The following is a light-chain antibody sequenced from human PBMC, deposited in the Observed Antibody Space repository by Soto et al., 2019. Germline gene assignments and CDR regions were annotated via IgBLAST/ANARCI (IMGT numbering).Light chain of an antibody. CDR3: QHTRT. V-gene: IGKV1-5*01. CDR1: QNINNW. Sequence: DFQMTQSPSTLSASVGDRVTITCRASQNINNWVARYQQKPGKAPKFLIYDASTLQRGVPSRFSGSGFGTEFSLTISSLQPDDFGSYYCQHTRTFGQGTKVEIK. J-gene: IGKJ1*01. CDR2: DAS.